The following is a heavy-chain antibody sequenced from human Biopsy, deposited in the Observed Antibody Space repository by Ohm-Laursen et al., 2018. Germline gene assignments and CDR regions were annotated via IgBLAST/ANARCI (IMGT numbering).Heavy chain of an antibody. CDR2: INPNNGGT. J-gene: IGHJ3*01. CDR1: GHTFRSYN. CDR3: ARLAYSEYRRDPLDV. V-gene: IGHV1-2*02. D-gene: IGHD5-18*01. Sequence: ASVNVSCKASGHTFRSYNFDWVRQASGQGLEWMGWINPNNGGTNYAHKFQGRVTMTRDTSNSTAYMHLSGLTSDDTAVYYCARLAYSEYRRDPLDVWGQGTMVTVSS.